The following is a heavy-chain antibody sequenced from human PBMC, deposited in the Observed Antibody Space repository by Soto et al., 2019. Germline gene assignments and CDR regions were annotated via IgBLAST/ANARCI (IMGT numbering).Heavy chain of an antibody. D-gene: IGHD1-26*01. V-gene: IGHV3-73*01. Sequence: PGGSLRLSCAASGFTFSGSAMHWVRQAAGKGMEWVGRIRNKANTYAKAYAASVKGRFTISRDDSKNTAYLQMNSLKTEDTAVYYCSSFMVGATPYWGQGTLVTVSS. CDR1: GFTFSGSA. CDR2: IRNKANTYAK. CDR3: SSFMVGATPY. J-gene: IGHJ4*02.